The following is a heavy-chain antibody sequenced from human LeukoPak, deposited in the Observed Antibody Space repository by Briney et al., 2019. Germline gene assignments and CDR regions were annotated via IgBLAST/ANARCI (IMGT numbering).Heavy chain of an antibody. J-gene: IGHJ4*02. CDR1: GFTFSSYG. CDR3: AKTLSPYYYDSSGF. Sequence: GGSLRLSCAASGFTFSSYGMHWVRQAPGKGLEWVAFIRYDGTNKYYAGSVKGRFTISRDNSKNTLYLQMNSLRAEDTAVYYCAKTLSPYYYDSSGFWGQGTLVTVSS. V-gene: IGHV3-30*02. D-gene: IGHD3-22*01. CDR2: IRYDGTNK.